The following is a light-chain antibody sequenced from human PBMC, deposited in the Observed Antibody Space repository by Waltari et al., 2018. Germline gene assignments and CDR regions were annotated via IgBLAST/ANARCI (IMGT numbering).Light chain of an antibody. CDR2: WAS. CDR3: QQYYSTLALT. CDR1: QSVLYSSNNKNY. V-gene: IGKV4-1*01. J-gene: IGKJ4*01. Sequence: DIVMTQSPDSLAVSLGERATINCKSSQSVLYSSNNKNYLAWYQQKPGQSPKLLIYWASTRESGVHDRFSGSGSGTDFTLTISSLQAEDVAVYYCQQYYSTLALTFGGGTKVEIK.